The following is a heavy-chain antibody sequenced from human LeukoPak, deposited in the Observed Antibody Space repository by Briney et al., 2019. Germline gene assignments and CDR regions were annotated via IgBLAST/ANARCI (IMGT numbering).Heavy chain of an antibody. D-gene: IGHD3-9*01. CDR1: GGSLSSYY. V-gene: IGHV4-59*01. CDR3: ARGEEHDILTGYQPYWHFDL. Sequence: SETLSLTCTVSGGSLSSYYWSWIRQPPGKGLEWIGYIYYSGSTYYNPSLKSRVTFSVDTSKNQFSLKLSFVTAADTAVYYCARGEEHDILTGYQPYWHFDLWGRGTLVTVSS. J-gene: IGHJ2*01. CDR2: IYYSGST.